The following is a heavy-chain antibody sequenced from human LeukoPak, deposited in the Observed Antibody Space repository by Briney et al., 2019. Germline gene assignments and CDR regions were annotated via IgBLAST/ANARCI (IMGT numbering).Heavy chain of an antibody. D-gene: IGHD3-10*01. CDR1: GYSISSGYY. CDR2: IYHSGST. J-gene: IGHJ4*02. Sequence: SETLSLTCAVSGYSISSGYYGGWIRQPPGKGLEWIRSIYHSGSTYYNPSLKSRVTISVDTSKNQFSLKLSSVTAADTAVYYCVSNLWFGELLSDYWGQRTLVTVSS. V-gene: IGHV4-38-2*01. CDR3: VSNLWFGELLSDY.